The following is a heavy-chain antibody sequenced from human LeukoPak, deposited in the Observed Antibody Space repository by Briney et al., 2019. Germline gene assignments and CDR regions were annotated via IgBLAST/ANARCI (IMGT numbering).Heavy chain of an antibody. J-gene: IGHJ4*02. CDR2: IKEDGSEK. Sequence: GGSLRLSCVASGFTFSGYWMTWVRQAPGKGLEWVANIKEDGSEKDYVDSVKGRFTISRDNTKNSLYLQMNSLRAEDTAVYYCARDLNWETYWGQGTLVSVSS. CDR1: GFTFSGYW. CDR3: ARDLNWETY. V-gene: IGHV3-7*01. D-gene: IGHD7-27*01.